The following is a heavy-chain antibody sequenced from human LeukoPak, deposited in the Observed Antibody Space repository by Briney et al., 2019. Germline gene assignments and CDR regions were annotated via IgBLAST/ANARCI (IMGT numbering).Heavy chain of an antibody. V-gene: IGHV4-4*02. CDR2: IYHSGST. CDR3: ARGVVTPDAFDI. D-gene: IGHD4-23*01. CDR1: GGSISSSNW. J-gene: IGHJ3*02. Sequence: PSGTLSLTCAVSGGSISSSNWWSWVRQPPGKGLEGIGEIYHSGSTNYNPSLKSRVTISVDKSKNQFSLKLNSVTAADTAVYYCARGVVTPDAFDIWGQATMVTVPS.